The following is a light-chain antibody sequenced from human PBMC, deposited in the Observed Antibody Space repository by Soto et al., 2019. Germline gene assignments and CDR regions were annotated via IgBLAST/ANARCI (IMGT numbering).Light chain of an antibody. V-gene: IGKV3-15*01. CDR3: HQHNNWPRN. CDR2: GAS. J-gene: IGKJ2*01. CDR1: QSVNSN. Sequence: EIVMTQSPATLSVSPGERATLSCRASQSVNSNLAWYQQKPGQAPRLLIYGASTRATGIPDRFSGSGSGTEFTLTISSLQSEDFAVYYCHQHNNWPRNFGQGTKLEIK.